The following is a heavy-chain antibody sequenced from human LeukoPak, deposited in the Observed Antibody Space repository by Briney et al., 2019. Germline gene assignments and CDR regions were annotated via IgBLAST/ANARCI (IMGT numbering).Heavy chain of an antibody. V-gene: IGHV4-59*01. CDR2: ISHTGIT. J-gene: IGHJ4*02. CDR3: ARFRSAADHPDS. D-gene: IGHD1-14*01. CDR1: GASITNYY. Sequence: PSETLSLTCTVSGASITNYYWSWIRQSPGKGLEWIGYISHTGITNYNPSLESRVIISADTSRNQFSLKLTSMTAADTAVYYCARFRSAADHPDSWGQGTLVTVSS.